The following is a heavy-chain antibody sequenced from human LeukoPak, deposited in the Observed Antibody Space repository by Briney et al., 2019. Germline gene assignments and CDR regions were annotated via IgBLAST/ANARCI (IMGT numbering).Heavy chain of an antibody. CDR1: GGSITKNGYY. D-gene: IGHD6-19*01. CDR2: MHYSGST. V-gene: IGHV4-39*07. Sequence: SETLSLTCSVSGGSITKNGYYWGWIRQSPETGLEWIGSMHYSGSTYYNPSLNSRVTISVDTSKNQFSLKLASVTAADTAVYYCCGSGWFAGPFGYWGQGALVTVSS. J-gene: IGHJ4*02. CDR3: CGSGWFAGPFGY.